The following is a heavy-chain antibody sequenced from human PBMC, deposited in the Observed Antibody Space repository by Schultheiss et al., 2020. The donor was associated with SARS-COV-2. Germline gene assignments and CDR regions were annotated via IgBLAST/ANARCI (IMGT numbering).Heavy chain of an antibody. V-gene: IGHV4-34*01. CDR3: ARTEPTIAARLVDY. Sequence: SETLSLTCAVYGGSFSGYYWSWIRQPPGKGLEWIGEINHSGSTNYNPSLKSRVTMSVDTSKNQFSLKLSSVTAADTAVYYCARTEPTIAARLVDYWGQGTLVTVSS. D-gene: IGHD6-6*01. J-gene: IGHJ4*02. CDR2: INHSGST. CDR1: GGSFSGYY.